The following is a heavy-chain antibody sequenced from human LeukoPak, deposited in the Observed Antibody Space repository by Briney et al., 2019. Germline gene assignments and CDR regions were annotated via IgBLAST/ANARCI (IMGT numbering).Heavy chain of an antibody. CDR1: GFTFSSYA. CDR3: ARDLLEWFSNYYYYGMDV. Sequence: PGGSLRLSCAASGFTFSSYAMHWVRQAPGKGLEWVAVISYDGSNKYYADSAKGRFTISRDNSKNTLYLQMNSLRAEDTAVYYWARDLLEWFSNYYYYGMDVWGQGTTVNVSS. D-gene: IGHD3-3*01. V-gene: IGHV3-30*04. J-gene: IGHJ6*02. CDR2: ISYDGSNK.